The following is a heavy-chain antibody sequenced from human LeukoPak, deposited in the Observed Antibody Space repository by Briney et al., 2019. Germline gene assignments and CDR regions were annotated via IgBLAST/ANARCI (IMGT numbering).Heavy chain of an antibody. CDR3: AKDLDIVVVPAADPPYYFDY. Sequence: GGSLRLSCAASGFTFSSYGVHWVRQAPGKGLEWVAFIRYDGSNKYYADSVKGRFTISRDNSKNTLYLQMNSLRAEDTAVYYCAKDLDIVVVPAADPPYYFDYWGQGTLVTVSS. V-gene: IGHV3-30*02. CDR2: IRYDGSNK. J-gene: IGHJ4*02. D-gene: IGHD2-2*03. CDR1: GFTFSSYG.